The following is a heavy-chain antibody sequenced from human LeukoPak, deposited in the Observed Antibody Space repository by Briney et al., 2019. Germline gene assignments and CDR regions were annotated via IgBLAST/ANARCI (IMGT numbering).Heavy chain of an antibody. CDR2: ISSSSSYI. CDR1: GFTFSSYS. J-gene: IGHJ4*02. CDR3: ARALPYYDFWSGSTCFDY. Sequence: PGGSLRLSCAASGFTFSSYSMNWVRQAPGKGLEWVSSISSSSSYIYYADSVKGGFTISRDNAKNSLYLQMNSLRAEDTAVYYCARALPYYDFWSGSTCFDYWGQGTLVTVSS. V-gene: IGHV3-21*01. D-gene: IGHD3-3*01.